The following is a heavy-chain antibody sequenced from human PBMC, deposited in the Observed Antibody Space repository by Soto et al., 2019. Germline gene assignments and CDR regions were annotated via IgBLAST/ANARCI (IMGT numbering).Heavy chain of an antibody. CDR1: GFTFSSYG. CDR3: ARDRVTPYFDY. CDR2: IWYDGSNK. J-gene: IGHJ4*02. D-gene: IGHD2-21*02. Sequence: VQLVESGGGVVQPGRSLRLSCAASGFTFSSYGMHWVRQAPGKGLEWVAVIWYDGSNKYYADSVKGRFTISRDNSKNTLYLQMNSLRAEDTAVYYCARDRVTPYFDYWGQGTLVTVSS. V-gene: IGHV3-33*01.